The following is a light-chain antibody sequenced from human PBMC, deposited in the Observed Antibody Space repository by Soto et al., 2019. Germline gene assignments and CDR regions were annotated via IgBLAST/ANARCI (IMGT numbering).Light chain of an antibody. J-gene: IGKJ3*01. CDR1: QSITSF. V-gene: IGKV1-39*01. CDR3: LQTYRTPFT. CDR2: GAS. Sequence: DIQMTQSPSSLSASVGDRVTITCRASQSITSFLSWYQHKPGKAPKLLIYGASSLHCGVPSRFSGSGSGTDFTLTISSLQPGDFATYYCLQTYRTPFTFGPGTTVDLK.